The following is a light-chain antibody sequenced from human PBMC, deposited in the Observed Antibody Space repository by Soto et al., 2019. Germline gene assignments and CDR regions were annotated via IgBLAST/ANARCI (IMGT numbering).Light chain of an antibody. Sequence: QSVLTQPPSASGSPGQSVAISCTGTTGDIGNYNFVSWYQQHPGKAPKLLIFEVNKRPSGVPDRFSGSKSGNTASLTVSGLQAEDEADYYCSSHGGNSPYFFGTGTKLTVL. CDR1: TGDIGNYNF. CDR3: SSHGGNSPYF. V-gene: IGLV2-8*01. J-gene: IGLJ1*01. CDR2: EVN.